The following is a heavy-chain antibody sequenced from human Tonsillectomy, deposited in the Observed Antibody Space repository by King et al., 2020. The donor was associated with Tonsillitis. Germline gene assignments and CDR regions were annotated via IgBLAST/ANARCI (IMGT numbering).Heavy chain of an antibody. V-gene: IGHV3-23*04. CDR3: AKESSSWPKTYDDY. CDR2: ISTSGGST. CDR1: GFTFSSYA. D-gene: IGHD6-13*01. J-gene: IGHJ4*02. Sequence: LQLVQSGGGLVQPGGSLRLSCAASGFTFSSYAMSWVRQAPGKGLEWVSAISTSGGSTYYADSVKGRFTISRDNSKNTLYLQMNSLRAEDTAIYYWAKESSSWPKTYDDYWGQGTLVTVSS.